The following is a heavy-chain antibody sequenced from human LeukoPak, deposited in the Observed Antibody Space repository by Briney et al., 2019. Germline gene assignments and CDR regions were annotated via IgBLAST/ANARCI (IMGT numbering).Heavy chain of an antibody. CDR3: AXGGSATLTRNLFDY. V-gene: IGHV3-30-3*01. CDR1: GXTFXSXA. Sequence: TGGSLRLSCAASGXTFXSXAXHXVXXAPXXXXXWVSFIXQXGSNKFYVDSVEGRFTISRDNSKNTLYLQMNSLRAEDTALYYCAXGGSATLTRNLFDYWGQGTLVTVSS. D-gene: IGHD4-11*01. J-gene: IGHJ4*02. CDR2: IXQXGSNK.